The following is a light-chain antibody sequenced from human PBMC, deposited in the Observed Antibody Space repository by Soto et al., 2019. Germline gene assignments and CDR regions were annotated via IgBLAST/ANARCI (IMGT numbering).Light chain of an antibody. Sequence: EIVLTQSPGTLSLSPGERATLSCRASQSVGSTDLAWYQQKPGQAPKLLIYGVSSRATGIPDRFSGSGSGTDFTLTISRLEPEDFAVYYCQQYGTSPLTFGPGTKVDL. CDR2: GVS. V-gene: IGKV3-20*01. CDR1: QSVGSTD. J-gene: IGKJ3*01. CDR3: QQYGTSPLT.